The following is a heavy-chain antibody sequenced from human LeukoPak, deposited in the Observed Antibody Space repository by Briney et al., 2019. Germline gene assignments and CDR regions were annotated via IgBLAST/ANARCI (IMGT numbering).Heavy chain of an antibody. CDR1: GFTVSNNY. CDR2: IYSGGST. J-gene: IGHJ3*02. D-gene: IGHD2-21*02. Sequence: PGGSLRLSCAASGFTVSNNYMTWVRQAPGKGLEWVSTIYSGGSTYYADSVKGRFTISRDNSKNTLYLQMNSLRAEDTAVYYCARAVSVTAGLFNIWGQGTMVTVSS. CDR3: ARAVSVTAGLFNI. V-gene: IGHV3-66*01.